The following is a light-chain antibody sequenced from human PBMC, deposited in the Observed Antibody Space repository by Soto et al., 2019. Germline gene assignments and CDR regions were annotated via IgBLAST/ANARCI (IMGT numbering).Light chain of an antibody. Sequence: QSALTQPASVSGSPGQSITISCTGTSSDVGGFNYVSWYQQHPGKAPKLIIFEVSNRPSGVSNRSSGSKSGNTASLTISGLQAEDEADYYCNSYTSSSTHYVFGTGTKLIVL. CDR2: EVS. CDR3: NSYTSSSTHYV. CDR1: SSDVGGFNY. J-gene: IGLJ1*01. V-gene: IGLV2-14*01.